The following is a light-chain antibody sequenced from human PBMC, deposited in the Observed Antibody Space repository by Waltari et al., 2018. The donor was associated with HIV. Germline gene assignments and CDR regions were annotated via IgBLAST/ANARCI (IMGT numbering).Light chain of an antibody. V-gene: IGLV2-14*01. CDR2: EVS. CDR1: SSDVGVYNY. Sequence: QSALTQPASVSGSPGQSITISCTGTSSDVGVYNYVSWYQQHPGKAPKLMIYEVSNRPSGVSNRFSGSKSGNTASLTISGLQAEDEADYYCSSYTSSSTSEVFGGGTKLTVL. CDR3: SSYTSSSTSEV. J-gene: IGLJ3*02.